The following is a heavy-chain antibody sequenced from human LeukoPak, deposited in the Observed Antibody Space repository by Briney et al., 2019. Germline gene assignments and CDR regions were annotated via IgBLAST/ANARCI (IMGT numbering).Heavy chain of an antibody. V-gene: IGHV3-53*01. CDR1: GFTVSSNY. CDR2: IYSGGST. Sequence: GGSLRLSCAASGFTVSSNYMSWVRQAPGKGLEWVSLIYSGGSTYYADSVKGRFTISRDNSKNTLYLQMNSLRAEDTAVYYCAKFVNYGSYYYYYYIDVWGKGTTVTVSS. CDR3: AKFVNYGSYYYYYYIDV. D-gene: IGHD3-10*01. J-gene: IGHJ6*03.